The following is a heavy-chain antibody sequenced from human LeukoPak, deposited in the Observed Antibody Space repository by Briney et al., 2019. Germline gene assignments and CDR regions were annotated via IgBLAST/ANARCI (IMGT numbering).Heavy chain of an antibody. CDR1: GFSISSCSYY. CDR3: ARHSAGYYDH. CDR2: IYYSGST. J-gene: IGHJ5*02. D-gene: IGHD5-18*01. Sequence: SETLSLTCTVSGFSISSCSYYWVCIPPPPAKVLVLLGSIYYSGSTYYNPSLKIPVTITVDTSNNQFAHKLISVTTADTAYNYCARHSAGYYDHWGQGTLVTVSS. V-gene: IGHV4-39*01.